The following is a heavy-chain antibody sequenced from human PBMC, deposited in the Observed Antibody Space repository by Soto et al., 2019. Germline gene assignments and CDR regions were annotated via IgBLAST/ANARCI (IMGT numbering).Heavy chain of an antibody. CDR1: GLRFGSST. D-gene: IGHD6-19*01. Sequence: RSVRLACAASGLRFGSSTMHWFRQVLGKGLEWVSGISWNSAVIDSADSVKGRFTISRDTAKNSLYLQMYCVRVEVTASYYRAKDHTEQWTALAPGGQGTL. J-gene: IGHJ5*02. CDR2: ISWNSAVI. CDR3: AKDHTEQWTALAP. V-gene: IGHV3-9*01.